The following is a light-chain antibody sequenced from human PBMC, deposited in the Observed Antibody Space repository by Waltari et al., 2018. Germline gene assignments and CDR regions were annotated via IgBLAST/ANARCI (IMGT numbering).Light chain of an antibody. CDR2: QVD. J-gene: IGLJ2*01. Sequence: HSALTQPRSVSGSPGQSVTISCVGTSNDVGGDKYVSWYQQLTGNAPKLMIYQVDRRPSGVPYRFSGSKSGNTASLTISGLQAEDEADYFCCSYAGKSAYVLFGGGTKLTVL. CDR1: SNDVGGDKY. V-gene: IGLV2-11*01. CDR3: CSYAGKSAYVL.